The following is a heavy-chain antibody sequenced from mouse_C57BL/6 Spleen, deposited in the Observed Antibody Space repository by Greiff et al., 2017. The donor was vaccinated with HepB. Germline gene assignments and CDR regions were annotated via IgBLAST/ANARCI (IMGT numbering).Heavy chain of an antibody. J-gene: IGHJ1*03. Sequence: VQLQQSGPVLVKPGASVKMSCKASGYTFTDYYMNWVKQSHGKSLEWIGVINPYNGGTSYNQKFKGKATLTVDKSSSTAYMELNSLTSEDSAVYYCARSYPWYFDVWGTGTTVTVSS. CDR2: INPYNGGT. CDR3: ARSYPWYFDV. CDR1: GYTFTDYY. D-gene: IGHD2-10*01. V-gene: IGHV1-19*01.